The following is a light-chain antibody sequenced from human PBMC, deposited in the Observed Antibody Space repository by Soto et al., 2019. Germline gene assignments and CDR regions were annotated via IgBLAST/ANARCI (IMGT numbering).Light chain of an antibody. Sequence: SYELTQPPSVSVAPGKTARITCGGNNIGRKSVHWYQQKPGQAPVLVIYYDSDRPSGIPERFSGSNSGNTATLTISRVEAWDEDDYYCQVWDSSSDHPVFGGGTKLTVL. CDR3: QVWDSSSDHPV. V-gene: IGLV3-21*04. J-gene: IGLJ3*02. CDR1: NIGRKS. CDR2: YDS.